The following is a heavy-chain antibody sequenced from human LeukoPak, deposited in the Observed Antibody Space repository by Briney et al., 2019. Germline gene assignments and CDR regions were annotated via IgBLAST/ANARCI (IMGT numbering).Heavy chain of an antibody. CDR1: GGSISSDNW. D-gene: IGHD1-26*01. CDR2: IYHTGRS. CDR3: VRGLYGSDSY. V-gene: IGHV4-4*02. Sequence: PSETLSLTCDVSGGSISSDNWWIWVRQPPGKGLEWIGEIYHTGRSNYNPSLKSRVSMSVDKSKNQFSLTLSSVTAADTALYYCVRGLYGSDSYWGQGSLGTVSS. J-gene: IGHJ4*02.